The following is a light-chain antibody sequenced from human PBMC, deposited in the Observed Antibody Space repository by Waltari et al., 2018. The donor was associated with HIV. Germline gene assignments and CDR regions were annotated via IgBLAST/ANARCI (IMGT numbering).Light chain of an antibody. Sequence: EIVLTQSPGTLSLSPGDRATLSCRASQSVSSAYLAWYQQKPGQAPRLLIYGASNRATSIPDRFSGSGSGTDFTLTISRLEPEDFAVYYCQQYGSSPFTFGPGTKLDIK. CDR3: QQYGSSPFT. V-gene: IGKV3-20*01. CDR2: GAS. J-gene: IGKJ3*01. CDR1: QSVSSAY.